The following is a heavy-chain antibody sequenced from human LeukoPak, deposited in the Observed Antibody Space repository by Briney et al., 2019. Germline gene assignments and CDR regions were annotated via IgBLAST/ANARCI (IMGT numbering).Heavy chain of an antibody. Sequence: SVKLSCTASGYTFTSYDIHWVRQAPGKGLEWMGWMKPNRGNTGYAESFQGRFTMSRNTSISTAYMELSSLRSEDTAVYYCARARGYSYGPYFDYWGQGTLVTVSS. J-gene: IGHJ4*02. CDR1: GYTFTSYD. D-gene: IGHD5-18*01. CDR2: MKPNRGNT. CDR3: ARARGYSYGPYFDY. V-gene: IGHV1-8*02.